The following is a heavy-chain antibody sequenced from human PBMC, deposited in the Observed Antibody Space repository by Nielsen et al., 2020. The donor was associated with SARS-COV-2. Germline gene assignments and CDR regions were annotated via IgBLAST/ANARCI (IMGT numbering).Heavy chain of an antibody. J-gene: IGHJ6*02. V-gene: IGHV4-39*01. D-gene: IGHD6-13*01. CDR1: GGSISSNNW. CDR2: IYYSGST. Sequence: GSLRLSCAVSGGSISSNNWWSWIRQSPGKGLEWIGSIYYSGSTYYNPSLKSRVTISVDTSKNQFSLKLSSVTAADTAVYYCARPLSSSWYSDGMDVWGQGTTVTVSS. CDR3: ARPLSSSWYSDGMDV.